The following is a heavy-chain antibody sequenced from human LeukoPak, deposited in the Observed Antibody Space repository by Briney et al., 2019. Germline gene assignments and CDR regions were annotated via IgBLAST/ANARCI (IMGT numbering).Heavy chain of an antibody. CDR1: GFTLSSYW. V-gene: IGHV3-7*03. Sequence: GGSLRLSCAASGFTLSSYWMNWARQAPGKGLEWVASINHNGNVNYYVDSVKGRFTISSDNAKNSLYLQMSNLRAEDTAVYFCARGGGLDVWGQGATVTVSS. CDR3: ARGGGLDV. J-gene: IGHJ6*02. CDR2: INHNGNVN. D-gene: IGHD3-16*01.